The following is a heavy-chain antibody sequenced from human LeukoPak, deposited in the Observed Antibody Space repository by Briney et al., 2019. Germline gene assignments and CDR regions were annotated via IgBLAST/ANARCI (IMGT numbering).Heavy chain of an antibody. CDR2: INHSGST. Sequence: SETLSLTCAVSGGSVSSRGYYWSWIRQPPGKGLEWIGEINHSGSTNYNPSLKSRVTISVDTSKNQFSLRLSSVTAADTAVYYCARVLEGSSGQHWYFDLWGRGTLVTVSS. J-gene: IGHJ2*01. CDR1: GGSVSSRGYY. V-gene: IGHV4-34*01. D-gene: IGHD6-19*01. CDR3: ARVLEGSSGQHWYFDL.